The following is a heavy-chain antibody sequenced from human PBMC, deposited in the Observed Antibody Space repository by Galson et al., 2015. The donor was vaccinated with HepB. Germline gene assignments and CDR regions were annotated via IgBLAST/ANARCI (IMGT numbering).Heavy chain of an antibody. CDR3: AIEKGMNTINEGFDA. Sequence: SLRLSCAAAGFTFSNYGMTWVRQAPGQGLEWVSTISGSGHSTVYAHSVMGRFTMSRDNSKNTLYVQMNSLRVDDTAVYYCAIEKGMNTINEGFDAWGQGTLVTVS. CDR2: ISGSGHST. CDR1: GFTFSNYG. V-gene: IGHV3-23*01. J-gene: IGHJ5*02. D-gene: IGHD3-16*01.